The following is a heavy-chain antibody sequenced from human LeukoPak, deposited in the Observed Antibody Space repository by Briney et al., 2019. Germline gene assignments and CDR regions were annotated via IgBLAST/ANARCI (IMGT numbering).Heavy chain of an antibody. CDR3: AKDLAHNGEYCSGGSCSFA. CDR2: ISYDGSNK. CDR1: GFTFSSYG. J-gene: IGHJ4*02. D-gene: IGHD2-15*01. Sequence: GGSLRLSCAASGFTFSSYGMHWVRQAPGKGLEWVAVISYDGSNKYYADSVKGRFTISRDNSKNTLYLQMNSLRAEDTAVYYCAKDLAHNGEYCSGGSCSFAWGQGTLVTVSS. V-gene: IGHV3-30*18.